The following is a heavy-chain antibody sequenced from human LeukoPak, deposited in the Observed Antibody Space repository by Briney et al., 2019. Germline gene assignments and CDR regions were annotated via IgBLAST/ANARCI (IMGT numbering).Heavy chain of an antibody. J-gene: IGHJ2*01. CDR2: INSDGSST. V-gene: IGHV3-74*01. D-gene: IGHD6-19*01. Sequence: GGSLRLSCAASGFTFRSHAMSWVRQAPGKGLVWVARINSDGSSTNYADSVKGRFTISRDNAKNTLYLQMNSLRAEDTAVYYCARGQWLVSHWYFDLWGRGTLVTVSS. CDR1: GFTFRSHA. CDR3: ARGQWLVSHWYFDL.